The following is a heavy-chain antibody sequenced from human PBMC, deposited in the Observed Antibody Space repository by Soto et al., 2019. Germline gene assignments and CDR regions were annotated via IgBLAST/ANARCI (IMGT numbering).Heavy chain of an antibody. CDR3: ARAHAPTLPFDY. D-gene: IGHD2-15*01. CDR2: IYFNGTT. CDR1: GVTLSGYY. J-gene: IGHJ4*01. Sequence: SETLSLTCTVSGVTLSGYYWSWIRQTPGKTLEWIGCIYFNGTTNYNPSLKGRVTISLDMSKSQFSLSLDSVTAADTAVYFCARAHAPTLPFDYWGLGTLVTVSS. V-gene: IGHV4-59*01.